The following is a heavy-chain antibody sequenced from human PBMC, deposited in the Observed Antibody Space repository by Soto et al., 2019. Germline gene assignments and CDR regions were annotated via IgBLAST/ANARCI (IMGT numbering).Heavy chain of an antibody. Sequence: SETLSLTCAVYGGSFSGYYWSWIRQPPGKGLEWIGEINHSGSTNYNPSLKSRVTISVDTSKNQFSLKLSSVTAADTAVYYCARVLIYGGNSDAFDIWGQGTMVTVSS. CDR3: ARVLIYGGNSDAFDI. J-gene: IGHJ3*02. V-gene: IGHV4-34*01. D-gene: IGHD4-17*01. CDR2: INHSGST. CDR1: GGSFSGYY.